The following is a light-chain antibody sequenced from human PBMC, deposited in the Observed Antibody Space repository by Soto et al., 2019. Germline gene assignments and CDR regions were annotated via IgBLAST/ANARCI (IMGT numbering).Light chain of an antibody. V-gene: IGKV1-5*03. J-gene: IGKJ4*01. CDR2: KAS. CDR3: QQYNSYPFT. Sequence: DIQMTQSPSTLSASVGDRVTITCRASQSISSWLAWYQQKPGKAPKLLLYKASSLESGVPSRFSGSGSGTEFTLTISSLQPDEFATYYCQQYNSYPFTFGGGTKVEIK. CDR1: QSISSW.